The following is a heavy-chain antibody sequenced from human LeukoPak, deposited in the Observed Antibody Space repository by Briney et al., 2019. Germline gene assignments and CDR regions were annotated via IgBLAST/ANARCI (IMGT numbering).Heavy chain of an antibody. D-gene: IGHD6-13*01. J-gene: IGHJ4*02. V-gene: IGHV3-11*01. Sequence: PEGSLRLSCAASGFIFSDYYMGWVRQAPGKGLEWVSYISNKGSSSTTYYADSVKGRFTISRDDAQNSLYLQMNSLRADDTAVYYCAKDILAAGLFFDYWGQGILATVSS. CDR1: GFIFSDYY. CDR2: ISNKGSSSTT. CDR3: AKDILAAGLFFDY.